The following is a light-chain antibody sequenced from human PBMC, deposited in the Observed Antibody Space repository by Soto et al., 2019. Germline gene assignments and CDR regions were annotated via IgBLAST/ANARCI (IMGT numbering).Light chain of an antibody. V-gene: IGKV1-5*03. Sequence: FQMTQSPSTLSASVGDRVSITCRASQTIFSWLAWYQQKPGKAPKLLIYKASSLESGVPSRYSGSGSGTEFTLTISGLQPDEFATYFCQQYNSYPYSFGQGTKLEIK. CDR2: KAS. CDR3: QQYNSYPYS. CDR1: QTIFSW. J-gene: IGKJ2*03.